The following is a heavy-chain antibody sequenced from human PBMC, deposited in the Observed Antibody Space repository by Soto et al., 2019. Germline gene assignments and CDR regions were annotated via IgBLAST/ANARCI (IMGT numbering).Heavy chain of an antibody. CDR1: GFTFGDYA. J-gene: IGHJ3*02. Sequence: GGSPRLSRTASGFTFGDYAMSWVRQAPGKGLEWVGFIRSKAYGGTTEYAASVKGRFTISRDDSKSIAYLQMNSLKTEDTAVCYCTRAERVGATRGAFDIWGQGTMVTV. CDR3: TRAERVGATRGAFDI. CDR2: IRSKAYGGTT. D-gene: IGHD1-26*01. V-gene: IGHV3-49*04.